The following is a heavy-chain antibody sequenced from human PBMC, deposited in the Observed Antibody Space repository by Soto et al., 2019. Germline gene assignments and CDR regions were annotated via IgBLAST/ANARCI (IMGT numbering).Heavy chain of an antibody. CDR1: GGSFSGYY. J-gene: IGHJ6*02. CDR3: AREGRNWNYFPPYYYYYGMDV. V-gene: IGHV4-34*01. CDR2: INHSGST. Sequence: SATLSLTCAVYGGSFSGYYWSWIRQPPGKGLEWIGEINHSGSTNYNPSLKSRVTISVDTSKNQFSLKLSSVTAADTAVYYCAREGRNWNYFPPYYYYYGMDVWGQGTTVTVSS. D-gene: IGHD1-7*01.